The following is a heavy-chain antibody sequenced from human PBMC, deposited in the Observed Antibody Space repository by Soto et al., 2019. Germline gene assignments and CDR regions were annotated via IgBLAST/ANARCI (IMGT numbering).Heavy chain of an antibody. Sequence: GGSLRLSCAASGFTFSDYYLSWIRQAPGKGLEGVCYISSSSSYTNYADSVKGRFTISRDNPMNSLYLQMKSLRAEDTAVYYCASTYSSQHLTYFDYGGQGTLVTVSS. J-gene: IGHJ4*02. CDR3: ASTYSSQHLTYFDY. CDR1: GFTFSDYY. CDR2: ISSSSSYT. V-gene: IGHV3-11*06. D-gene: IGHD1-26*01.